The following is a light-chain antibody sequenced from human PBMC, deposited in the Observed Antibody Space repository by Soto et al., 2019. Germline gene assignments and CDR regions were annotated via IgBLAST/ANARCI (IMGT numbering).Light chain of an antibody. CDR3: KQYNNWPPLT. J-gene: IGKJ1*01. V-gene: IGKV3-15*01. CDR2: DAS. Sequence: ILMTQSPATLSVSPGERATLSCRASQSVSNNLAWYQQKPGQAPRLLIYDASTRSAVIPARFSGSGSGTEFNLTISGLQSEDFAVYYCKQYNNWPPLTFGHGTKVEIK. CDR1: QSVSNN.